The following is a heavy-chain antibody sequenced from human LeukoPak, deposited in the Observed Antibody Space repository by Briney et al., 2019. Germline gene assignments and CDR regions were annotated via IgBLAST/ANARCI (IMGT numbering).Heavy chain of an antibody. Sequence: GGSLRLSCAASGFTVSSNYMSWVRQAPGKGLEWVSVIYSGGSTYYADSVKGRFTISRDNSKNTLYLQMNSLRAEDTAVYYCAREKINCSGGSCYSAGFDYWGQGTLVTVSS. CDR2: IYSGGST. CDR3: AREKINCSGGSCYSAGFDY. V-gene: IGHV3-53*01. J-gene: IGHJ4*02. D-gene: IGHD2-15*01. CDR1: GFTVSSNY.